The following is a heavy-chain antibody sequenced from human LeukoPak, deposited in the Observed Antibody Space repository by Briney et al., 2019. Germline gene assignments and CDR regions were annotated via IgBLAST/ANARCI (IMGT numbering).Heavy chain of an antibody. CDR2: FYYSGST. D-gene: IGHD6-13*01. Sequence: SETLSLTCTVSGGSISSSSYYWAWIRQPPGKGLEWIGSFYYSGSTYYNPSLNSRVTISVDTSKNQFSLKLSSVTAADTAVYYCARVDLQQQRRWRFDYWGQGTLVTVSS. J-gene: IGHJ4*02. CDR1: GGSISSSSYY. CDR3: ARVDLQQQRRWRFDY. V-gene: IGHV4-39*07.